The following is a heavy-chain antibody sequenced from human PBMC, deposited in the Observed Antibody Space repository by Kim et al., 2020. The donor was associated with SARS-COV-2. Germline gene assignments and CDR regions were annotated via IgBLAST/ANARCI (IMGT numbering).Heavy chain of an antibody. CDR1: GGSFSGYY. CDR2: INHSGST. CDR3: APRRGSCYSCWFDP. J-gene: IGHJ5*02. Sequence: SETLSLTCAVYGGSFSGYYWSWIRQPPGKGLEWIGEINHSGSTNYNPSLKSRVTISVDTSKNQFSLKLSSVTAADTAVYYCAPRRGSCYSCWFDPWGQGTLVTVSS. V-gene: IGHV4-34*01. D-gene: IGHD2-15*01.